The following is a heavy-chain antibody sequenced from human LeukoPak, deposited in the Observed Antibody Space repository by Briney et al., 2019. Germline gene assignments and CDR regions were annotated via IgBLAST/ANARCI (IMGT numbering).Heavy chain of an antibody. CDR3: ARDQGSGWYEE. Sequence: SETLSLTCTVSGGSISSYYWSWIRQPPGKGLEWIGYIYYSGSTNYNPSLKSRVTISVDTSKNQFSLKLTSVTAADTAVYYCARDQGSGWYEEWGQGTLVTVSS. J-gene: IGHJ4*02. CDR1: GGSISSYY. V-gene: IGHV4-59*12. D-gene: IGHD6-19*01. CDR2: IYYSGST.